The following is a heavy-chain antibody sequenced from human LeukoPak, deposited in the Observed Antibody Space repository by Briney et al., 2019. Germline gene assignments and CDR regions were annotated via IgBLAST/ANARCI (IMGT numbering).Heavy chain of an antibody. CDR2: IKKKGDGGTT. Sequence: GGSLRLSCAASGFPFSDDWMSWVRQAPGKGLEWVGRIKKKGDGGTTDYAAPVKGRFTISRDDSKNMLYLEMNTLKIEDTAVYYCTTVTMVRDYDYWGQGTLVTVSS. CDR3: TTVTMVRDYDY. J-gene: IGHJ4*02. V-gene: IGHV3-15*01. CDR1: GFPFSDDW. D-gene: IGHD3-10*01.